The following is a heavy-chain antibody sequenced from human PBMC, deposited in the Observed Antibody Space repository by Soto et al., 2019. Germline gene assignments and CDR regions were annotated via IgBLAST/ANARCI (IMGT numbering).Heavy chain of an antibody. CDR3: ARIGGVAIVGAYYFEC. Sequence: GPTLVNPTQTLTLTCTFSGFSLTNTGMCVGWIRQPPGKAPEWIALIDWNNDKFCSTSLKTRIAISKDTSTNQVVLTMTNMDPLDTATYYCARIGGVAIVGAYYFECWGKGALVTVSS. V-gene: IGHV2-70*01. J-gene: IGHJ4*02. CDR1: GFSLTNTGMC. CDR2: IDWNNDK. D-gene: IGHD2-15*01.